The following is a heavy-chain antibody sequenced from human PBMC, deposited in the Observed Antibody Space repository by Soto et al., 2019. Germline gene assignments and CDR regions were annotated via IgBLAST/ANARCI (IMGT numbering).Heavy chain of an antibody. Sequence: PSETLSLTCTVSGGSISSGGYYWSWIRQHPGKGLEWIGYIYYSGSTYYNPSLKSRVTISVDTSKNQFSLKLSSVTAADTAVYYCPREDGYSYSGMDAWGQGITVTGSS. CDR2: IYYSGST. J-gene: IGHJ6*02. D-gene: IGHD4-17*01. CDR1: GGSISSGGYY. V-gene: IGHV4-31*03. CDR3: PREDGYSYSGMDA.